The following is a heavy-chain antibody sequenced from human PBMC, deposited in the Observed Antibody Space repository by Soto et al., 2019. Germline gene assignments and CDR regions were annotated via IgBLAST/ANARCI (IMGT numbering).Heavy chain of an antibody. Sequence: EVQLVESGGGLVQPGRSLRLSCAASGFTFDDYAMHWVRQAPGKGLEWVSGISWNSGSIGYADSVKGRFTISRDNAKNSLYLQMNSLRAEDTALYYCAKDMDKGIAVAGSTYFDYWGQGTLVTVSS. V-gene: IGHV3-9*01. D-gene: IGHD6-19*01. CDR2: ISWNSGSI. CDR3: AKDMDKGIAVAGSTYFDY. CDR1: GFTFDDYA. J-gene: IGHJ4*02.